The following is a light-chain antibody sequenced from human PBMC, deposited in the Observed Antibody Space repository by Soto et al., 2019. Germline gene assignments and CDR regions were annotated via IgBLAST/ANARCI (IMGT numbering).Light chain of an antibody. CDR3: SSYTSSSTLYV. Sequence: QSVLTQPASVSGSPGQSITISCTGTSSDVGGYNYVSWYQQHPGKAPELMIYEVSNRPSGVSNRFSGSKSGNTASLTISGLHAEDEADYYCSSYTSSSTLYVFGTGTKLTVL. CDR1: SSDVGGYNY. J-gene: IGLJ1*01. V-gene: IGLV2-14*01. CDR2: EVS.